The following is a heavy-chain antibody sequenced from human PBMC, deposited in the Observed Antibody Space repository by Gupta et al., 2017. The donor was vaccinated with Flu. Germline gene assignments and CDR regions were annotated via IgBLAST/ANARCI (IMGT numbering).Heavy chain of an antibody. J-gene: IGHJ5*02. CDR1: GFTFSSYA. Sequence: EVQRLASGGGLVQPGGSLRLSCAASGFTFSSYAMNWVRQAPGKGLEWVSTVSCIGTSTYDEDSVRGVFTISRDNSNNTLYLQMNSLRAEDTAVYNCAKEWYSTSCYWKWLAPWGQGTLVTVSS. CDR2: VSCIGTST. V-gene: IGHV3-23*01. CDR3: AKEWYSTSCYWKWLAP. D-gene: IGHD2-2*01.